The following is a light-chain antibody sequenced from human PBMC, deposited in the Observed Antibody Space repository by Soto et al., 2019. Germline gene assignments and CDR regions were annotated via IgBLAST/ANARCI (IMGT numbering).Light chain of an antibody. CDR1: SSDIGVYNY. CDR2: DVS. CDR3: SSYTSNSTLV. Sequence: SALTQPASVSGSPGQSITVSCTGTSSDIGVYNYVSWYQQHPGKAPKVMIYDVSNRPSGVSNRCSGSKSGNTASLTISGLQADDEADYYCSSYTSNSTLVFGTGTKLPVL. V-gene: IGLV2-14*01. J-gene: IGLJ1*01.